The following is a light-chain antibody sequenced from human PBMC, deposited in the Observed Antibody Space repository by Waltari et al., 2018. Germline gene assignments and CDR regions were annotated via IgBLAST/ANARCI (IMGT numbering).Light chain of an antibody. CDR3: QQHKAYPYT. CDR2: KAS. J-gene: IGKJ2*01. Sequence: DLQLTQSPSTPSASVGDRVPIPCRASQSISNYLAWYQQQPGKAPNLLIYKASVLERGVPSRFSGSGSGTDFTLTISSLQPDDFATYYCQQHKAYPYTFGQGTKLAIK. CDR1: QSISNY. V-gene: IGKV1-5*03.